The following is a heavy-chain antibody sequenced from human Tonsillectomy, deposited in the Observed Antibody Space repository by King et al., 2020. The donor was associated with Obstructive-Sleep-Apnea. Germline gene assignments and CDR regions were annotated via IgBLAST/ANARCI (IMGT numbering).Heavy chain of an antibody. J-gene: IGHJ4*02. CDR3: EREEGGGNAVDY. D-gene: IGHD4-23*01. V-gene: IGHV3-48*04. CDR1: GFPLSAYD. CDR2: ISSSSSTI. Sequence: VQLVESGGGLVQPGGSLRLSCAASGFPLSAYDMNWVRQAPGEGLEWVSYISSSSSTIYYGDSGKGRFTISRDNAGNSLFLKMNILRVEDTAVYYSEREEGGGNAVDYWGQGTLVTVSS.